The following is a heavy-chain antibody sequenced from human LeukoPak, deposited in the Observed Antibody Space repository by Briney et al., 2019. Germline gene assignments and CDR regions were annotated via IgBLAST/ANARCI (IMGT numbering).Heavy chain of an antibody. J-gene: IGHJ3*02. CDR2: ISAYNGNT. CDR1: GYTFTSYG. D-gene: IGHD3-22*01. CDR3: ARGPGWLVTYYYDSSGYYPEDDI. Sequence: GASVKVSCKASGYTFTSYGISWVRQAPGQGLEWMGWISAYNGNTNYAQKLQGRVTMTTDTSTSTAYMELRSLRSDDTAVYYCARGPGWLVTYYYDSSGYYPEDDIWGQGTMVTVSS. V-gene: IGHV1-18*01.